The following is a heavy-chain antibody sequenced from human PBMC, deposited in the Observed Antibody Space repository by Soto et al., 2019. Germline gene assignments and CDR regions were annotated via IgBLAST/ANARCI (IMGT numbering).Heavy chain of an antibody. V-gene: IGHV3-21*01. Sequence: EVQLVESGGGLVKPGESLRLSCTASGFNFGAFSLSWVRQAPGKGLEWVSSINPTSTEIHYADSVEGRFSVYRDSTKNSLYLQMIILRFEDTGVYYCARDYLTGDPREAFDSWGQGTLVTVSS. D-gene: IGHD7-27*01. J-gene: IGHJ4*02. CDR3: ARDYLTGDPREAFDS. CDR2: INPTSTEI. CDR1: GFNFGAFS.